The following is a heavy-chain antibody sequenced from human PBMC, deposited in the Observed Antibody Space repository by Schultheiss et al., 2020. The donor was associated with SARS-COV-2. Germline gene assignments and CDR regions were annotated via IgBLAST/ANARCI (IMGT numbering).Heavy chain of an antibody. J-gene: IGHJ5*02. Sequence: SETLSLTCTVSGGSVSSCSYYWSWIRQPPGKGLEWIGYIYYSGSTNFNPSLKSRVTISVDTSKNQFSLKLSSVTAADTAVYYCARGFPVVPAASPTVGGTNWFDPWGQGTLVTVSS. CDR2: IYYSGST. CDR1: GGSVSSCSYY. CDR3: ARGFPVVPAASPTVGGTNWFDP. V-gene: IGHV4-61*01. D-gene: IGHD2-2*01.